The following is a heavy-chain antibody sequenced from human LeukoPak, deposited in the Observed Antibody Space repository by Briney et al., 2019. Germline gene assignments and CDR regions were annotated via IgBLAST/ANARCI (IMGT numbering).Heavy chain of an antibody. CDR1: GFTVSDYW. J-gene: IGHJ3*02. CDR3: GREDRIVLGNDACDI. V-gene: IGHV3-74*01. CDR2: ISADGRTI. Sequence: PGGSLRLSCVASGFTVSDYWMNWVRHAPGKGLVWVSRISADGRTISYADSVKGRFTISRDNAKNTVFLQMNRLRGEDTAVYYCGREDRIVLGNDACDIWGQGTIVTVSS. D-gene: IGHD2-8*01.